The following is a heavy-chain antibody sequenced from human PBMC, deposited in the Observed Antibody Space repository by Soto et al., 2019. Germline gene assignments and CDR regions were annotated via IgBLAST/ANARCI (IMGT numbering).Heavy chain of an antibody. CDR2: ISYDGSNK. D-gene: IGHD2-2*01. CDR1: GFTFETYG. Sequence: QVQLVESGGGVVQPGRSLRLSCAASGFTFETYGMHWVRQAPGKGLEWMAVISYDGSNKYYADSVKGRFTISRDNSKNTLYMQRNSLRAEDTAIYYCAKDHIVAAAPDYWGQGTLVTVSS. J-gene: IGHJ4*02. CDR3: AKDHIVAAAPDY. V-gene: IGHV3-30*18.